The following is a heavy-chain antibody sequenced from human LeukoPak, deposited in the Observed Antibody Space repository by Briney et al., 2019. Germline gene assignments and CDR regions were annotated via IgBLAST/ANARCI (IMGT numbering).Heavy chain of an antibody. Sequence: PSETLSLTCTVSGGSISSYYWSWIRQPPGKGLEWIGYTYYSGSTNYNPSLKSRVTISVDTSKNQFSLKLSSVTAADTAVYYCARRNYDSSGYYVDYWGQGTLVTVSS. CDR1: GGSISSYY. CDR2: TYYSGST. CDR3: ARRNYDSSGYYVDY. V-gene: IGHV4-59*01. D-gene: IGHD3-22*01. J-gene: IGHJ4*02.